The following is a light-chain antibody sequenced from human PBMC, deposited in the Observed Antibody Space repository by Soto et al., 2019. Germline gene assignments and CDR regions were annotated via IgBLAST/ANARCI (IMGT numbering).Light chain of an antibody. J-gene: IGKJ2*01. Sequence: EIVLTQSPATLSLSPGERATLSCRASQSVGGFLAWYQQKSGQAPRLLIYDTSKRVTGIPARFSGSGSGTDFTLTISSLEPEDFAVYHCQHRSNWPPMYTFGHGTTLQIK. V-gene: IGKV3-11*01. CDR1: QSVGGF. CDR3: QHRSNWPPMYT. CDR2: DTS.